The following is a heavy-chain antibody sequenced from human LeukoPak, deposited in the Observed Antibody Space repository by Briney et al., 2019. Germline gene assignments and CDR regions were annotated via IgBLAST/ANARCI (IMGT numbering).Heavy chain of an antibody. CDR1: GGSISSGDYY. J-gene: IGHJ3*02. V-gene: IGHV4-30-4*08. D-gene: IGHD4-17*01. Sequence: SETLSLTCTVSGGSISSGDYYWSWIRQPPGKGLDWIGNIYYSGSTYYNPSLKSRVTISVDTSKNQFSLKLSSVTAADTAVYYCARTDYGDYPKYDAFDIWGQGTMVTVSS. CDR2: IYYSGST. CDR3: ARTDYGDYPKYDAFDI.